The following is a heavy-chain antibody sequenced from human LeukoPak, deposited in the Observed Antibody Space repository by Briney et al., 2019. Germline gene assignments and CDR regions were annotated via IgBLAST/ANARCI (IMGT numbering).Heavy chain of an antibody. V-gene: IGHV3-23*01. CDR1: GGSISRSTYY. D-gene: IGHD3-10*01. CDR3: AKAMRSEHYYGSGSDNYFDY. J-gene: IGHJ4*02. CDR2: ISGGGDSR. Sequence: ETLSLTCTVSGGSISRSTYYWGWIRQPPGKGLEWVSTISGGGDSRFYADSVKGRFTISRDNSKNTLYLQMNRPRAEDTAVYYCAKAMRSEHYYGSGSDNYFDYWGQGTLDTVSS.